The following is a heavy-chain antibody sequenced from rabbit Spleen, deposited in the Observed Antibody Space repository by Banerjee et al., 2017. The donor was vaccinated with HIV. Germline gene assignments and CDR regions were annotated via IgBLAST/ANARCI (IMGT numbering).Heavy chain of an antibody. CDR1: GFSFSSAYW. D-gene: IGHD1-1*01. CDR2: IYGGSSGST. V-gene: IGHV1S45*01. Sequence: QEQLEESGGDLVKPEGSLTLTCTASGFSFSSAYWIYWVRQAPGKGLEWIACIYGGSSGSTWYATWAKGRFTISKTSSTTVTLQMSSLTAADTATYFCARDTSSSFSSYGMDLWGQGTLVTVS. J-gene: IGHJ6*01. CDR3: ARDTSSSFSSYGMDL.